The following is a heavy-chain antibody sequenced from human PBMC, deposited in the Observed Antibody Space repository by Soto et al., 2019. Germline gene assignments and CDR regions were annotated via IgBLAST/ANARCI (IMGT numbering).Heavy chain of an antibody. CDR2: ITSSTTFI. CDR3: ARSQRNGGMDV. V-gene: IGHV3-21*01. D-gene: IGHD2-8*01. Sequence: EVQLVESGGGLVKPGGSLRVSCAASGFTFNTYSMNWVRQPPGKGLEWVSSITSSTTFIYYADSVKGRFTISRDDAENSLFLQMNSLRADDTAVYYWARSQRNGGMDVWGRGTTVTVSS. J-gene: IGHJ6*02. CDR1: GFTFNTYS.